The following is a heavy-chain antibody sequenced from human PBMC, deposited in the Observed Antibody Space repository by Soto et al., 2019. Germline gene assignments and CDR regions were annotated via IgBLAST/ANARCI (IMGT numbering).Heavy chain of an antibody. CDR3: ARERGYYGSGPYYYYGMDV. CDR2: IWYDGSNK. D-gene: IGHD3-10*01. V-gene: IGHV3-33*01. Sequence: GGSLRLSCAASGFTFSSYGMHWVRQAPGKGLEWVAVIWYDGSNKYYADSVKGRFTISRDNSKNTLYLQMNSLRAEDTAVYYCARERGYYGSGPYYYYGMDVWGQGTTVTVSS. J-gene: IGHJ6*02. CDR1: GFTFSSYG.